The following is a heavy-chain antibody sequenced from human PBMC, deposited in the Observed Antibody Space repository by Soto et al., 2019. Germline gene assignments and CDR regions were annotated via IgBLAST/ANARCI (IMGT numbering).Heavy chain of an antibody. CDR1: GVIFDNVG. D-gene: IGHD2-21*02. CDR3: TTGVTY. J-gene: IGHJ4*02. V-gene: IGHV3-15*01. CDR2: IKSKTDGETA. Sequence: EVQLVESGGGLVKPGGSLKLSCAASGVIFDNVGMSWVRQAPGKGLEWVARIKSKTDGETADYTAPVEGRFTISRDDSKNTLYLQMNSLRTEDSAVSYCTTGVTYWGRGTLVTVSS.